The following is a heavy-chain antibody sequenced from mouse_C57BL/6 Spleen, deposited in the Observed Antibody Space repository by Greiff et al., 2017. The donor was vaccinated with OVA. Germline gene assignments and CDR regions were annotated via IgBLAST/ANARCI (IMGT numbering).Heavy chain of an antibody. CDR3: ARKPYGPSFLDV. J-gene: IGHJ1*03. Sequence: EVQLQQSGPELVKPGASVKISCKASGYTFTDYYMNWVKQSHGKSLEWIGDINPNNGGTSYNQKFKGKATLTVDKSSSTAYMELRSLTSEDSAVYYCARKPYGPSFLDVWGTGTTVTVSS. CDR1: GYTFTDYY. CDR2: INPNNGGT. D-gene: IGHD1-2*01. V-gene: IGHV1-26*01.